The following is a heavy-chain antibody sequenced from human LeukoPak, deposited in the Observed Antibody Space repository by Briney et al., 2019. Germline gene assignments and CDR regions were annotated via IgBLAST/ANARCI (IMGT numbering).Heavy chain of an antibody. J-gene: IGHJ4*02. D-gene: IGHD3-16*01. CDR1: GSSITSVSHY. CDR2: IYYTGST. Sequence: SETLSLTCTLSGSSITSVSHYSGWIRQPPGKGLESLGYIYYTGSTYYSPSLRSRATMSVHTSENQFSLRLNSVTAVDTAVYYCARRWGNIVGVTYEYWGQGTLVTVSS. V-gene: IGHV4-39*01. CDR3: ARRWGNIVGVTYEY.